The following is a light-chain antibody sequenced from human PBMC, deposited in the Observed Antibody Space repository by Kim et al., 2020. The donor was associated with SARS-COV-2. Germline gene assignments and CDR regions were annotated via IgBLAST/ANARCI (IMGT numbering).Light chain of an antibody. CDR2: GAS. CDR1: QDIRNY. Sequence: EIVMTQSPATLSVSGGERVILSCRASQDIRNYLAWYQQKPGQAPSLLIHGASIRASGFPARFSSSGSGTEFTLTISSLQSEDLAVYYCQQYDIWPPLTFGGGTKVDIK. V-gene: IGKV3-15*01. J-gene: IGKJ4*01. CDR3: QQYDIWPPLT.